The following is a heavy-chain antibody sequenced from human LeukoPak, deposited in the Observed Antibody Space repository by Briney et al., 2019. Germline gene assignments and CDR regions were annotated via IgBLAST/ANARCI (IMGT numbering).Heavy chain of an antibody. CDR2: ISSSSSYI. CDR3: ARGKPLNCSGGSCYSPVGYYYYYYMDV. Sequence: KTGGSLRLSCAASGFTFSSYSMNWVRQAPGKGLEWVSPISSSSSYIYCADSVKGRFTISRDNAKNSLYLQMNSLRAEDTAVYYCARGKPLNCSGGSCYSPVGYYYYYYMDVWGKGTTVTISS. D-gene: IGHD2-15*01. CDR1: GFTFSSYS. J-gene: IGHJ6*03. V-gene: IGHV3-21*01.